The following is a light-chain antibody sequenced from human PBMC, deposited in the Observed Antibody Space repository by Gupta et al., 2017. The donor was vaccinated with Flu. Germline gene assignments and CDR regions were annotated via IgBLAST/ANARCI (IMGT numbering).Light chain of an antibody. CDR2: NTN. J-gene: IGLJ2*01. V-gene: IGLV8-61*01. Sequence: QTVVTQEPSFSVSPGGTVTLTCGLSSGSVSSGYYPSWYQQTPGQAPLTLIDNTNTRSSGLPERFAASILGNNAVLNXTXAQADDXSYDYCVLYTGRAIQVFGGGTKLTVL. CDR3: VLYTGRAIQV. CDR1: SGSVSSGYY.